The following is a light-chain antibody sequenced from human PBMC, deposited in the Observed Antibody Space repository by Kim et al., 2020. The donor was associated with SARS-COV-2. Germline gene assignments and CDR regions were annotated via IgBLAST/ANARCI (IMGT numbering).Light chain of an antibody. J-gene: IGKJ4*01. CDR3: QQYDTSPLT. Sequence: DIQMTQSPSTLAASVGDRVTITCRASQSVSTCLAWYQQKPGKAPKLLIYKTSVLESGVPSRFSGSGFGTEFTLTISSLQPDDFANNYCQQYDTSPLTFGGGTKVDIK. CDR1: QSVSTC. CDR2: KTS. V-gene: IGKV1-5*03.